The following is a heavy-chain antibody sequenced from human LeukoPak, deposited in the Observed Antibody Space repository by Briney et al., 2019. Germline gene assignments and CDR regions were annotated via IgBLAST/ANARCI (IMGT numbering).Heavy chain of an antibody. Sequence: GGSLRLSCAASGITINSYGMLWPRHAPGKALDWVAVISYDGNYKYYADSVKGRFTISKDISKNTLYLEMNSLRAEDTAVYYCEKAASGSSYNYFDYWGDGTLVTVSS. CDR1: GITINSYG. CDR3: EKAASGSSYNYFDY. J-gene: IGHJ4*01. V-gene: IGHV3-30*18. D-gene: IGHD3-10*01. CDR2: ISYDGNYK.